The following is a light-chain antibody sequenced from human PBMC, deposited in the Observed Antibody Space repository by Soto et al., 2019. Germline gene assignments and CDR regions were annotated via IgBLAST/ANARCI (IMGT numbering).Light chain of an antibody. CDR3: SSYAGSYPVV. CDR1: SSDVGGYNY. CDR2: DVS. J-gene: IGLJ2*01. Sequence: QSALTQPPSASGSPGQSVTISCTGSSSDVGGYNYVSWYQHHPGKAPKLMIYDVSERPSGVPDRFSGSRSGNTASLTVSGLQVEDEADYYCSSYAGSYPVVFGGGTKLTVL. V-gene: IGLV2-8*01.